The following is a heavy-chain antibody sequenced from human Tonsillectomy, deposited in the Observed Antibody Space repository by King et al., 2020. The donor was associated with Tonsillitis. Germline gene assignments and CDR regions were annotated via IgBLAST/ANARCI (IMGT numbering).Heavy chain of an antibody. D-gene: IGHD1-26*01. CDR2: IRSKAYGGTT. Sequence: QLVQSGGGLVKPGRSLRLSCTASGFTFGDYAMSWFRQAPGKGLEWVGFIRSKAYGGTTEYAASVKGRFTISRDDSKSIAYLQMNSLKTEDRAVYYCTRERLGMGARFDYWGQGTLVTVSS. J-gene: IGHJ4*02. CDR3: TRERLGMGARFDY. CDR1: GFTFGDYA. V-gene: IGHV3-49*05.